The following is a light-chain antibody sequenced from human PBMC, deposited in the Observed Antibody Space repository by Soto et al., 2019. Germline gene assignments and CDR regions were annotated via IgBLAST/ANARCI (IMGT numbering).Light chain of an antibody. CDR3: SSYTSSSSLWV. CDR2: DVS. Sequence: QFVLTQPASVSGSPGQSITISCTGTSSDVGGYNYVSWYQQHPGKAPKLMIYDVSNRPSGVSNRFSGSKSGNTASLTISGLQAEDEADYYCSSYTSSSSLWVFGTGTKLTVL. J-gene: IGLJ1*01. CDR1: SSDVGGYNY. V-gene: IGLV2-14*01.